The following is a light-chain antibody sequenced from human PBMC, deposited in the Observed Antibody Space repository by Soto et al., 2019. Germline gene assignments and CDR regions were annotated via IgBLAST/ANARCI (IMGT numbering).Light chain of an antibody. CDR1: STNIGAGYD. V-gene: IGLV1-40*01. Sequence: QLVLTQPPSVSGAPAQRVTFSCTGSSTNIGAGYDVHWYQQFPGTAPKLLIYGNSNRPSGVPDRFSGSKSGTAASLAITGLQAEDEADYYCQSYDSSLSGYVVFGGGTQLTVL. CDR3: QSYDSSLSGYVV. J-gene: IGLJ2*01. CDR2: GNS.